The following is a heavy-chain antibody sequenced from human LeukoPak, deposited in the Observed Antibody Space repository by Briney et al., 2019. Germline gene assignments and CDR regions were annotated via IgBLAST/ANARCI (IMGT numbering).Heavy chain of an antibody. D-gene: IGHD6-13*01. Sequence: ASVKVSCKASGYTFTAYYAHWVRQAPGQGLEWMGWINPNGGDTNFAQKFQGRVTMTEDTSTDTAYMELSSLRSEDTAVYYCAREHSSSWDQFDYWGQGTLVTVSS. J-gene: IGHJ4*02. V-gene: IGHV1-2*02. CDR3: AREHSSSWDQFDY. CDR2: INPNGGDT. CDR1: GYTFTAYY.